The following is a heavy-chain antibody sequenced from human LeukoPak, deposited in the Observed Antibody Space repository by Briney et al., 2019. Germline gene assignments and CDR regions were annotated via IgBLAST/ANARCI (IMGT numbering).Heavy chain of an antibody. CDR2: IIPILGIA. D-gene: IGHD6-19*01. V-gene: IGHV1-69*04. Sequence: SVKVSCKASGGTFSSYAISWVRQAPGQGLEWMGRIIPILGIANYAQKFQGRVTITADKSTSTAYMELSSLRSEDTAVYYCARDWSPYSSGWYSGFDYWGQGTLVTVSS. CDR1: GGTFSSYA. CDR3: ARDWSPYSSGWYSGFDY. J-gene: IGHJ4*02.